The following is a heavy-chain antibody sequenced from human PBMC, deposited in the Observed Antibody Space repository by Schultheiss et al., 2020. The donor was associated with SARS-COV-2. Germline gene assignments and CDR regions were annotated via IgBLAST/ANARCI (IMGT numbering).Heavy chain of an antibody. V-gene: IGHV3-30-3*01. CDR2: ISYNGSNK. Sequence: GGSLRLSCAASGFTFSSYAMHWVRQAPGKGLEWVAVISYNGSNKYYADSVKGRFTISRDNSKNTLYLQMNSLRAEDTAVYYCARGVRQQLAYGMDVWGQGTTVTVSS. CDR3: ARGVRQQLAYGMDV. CDR1: GFTFSSYA. J-gene: IGHJ6*02. D-gene: IGHD6-13*01.